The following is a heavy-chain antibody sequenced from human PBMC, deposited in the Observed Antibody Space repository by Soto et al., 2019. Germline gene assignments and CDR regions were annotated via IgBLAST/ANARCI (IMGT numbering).Heavy chain of an antibody. J-gene: IGHJ6*02. CDR2: ISGYNGDT. D-gene: IGHD2-8*01. Sequence: ASVKVSCKASGYSFTTYGISWVRQAPGQGLEWMGWISGYNGDTNNAQKFQDRVTMTIDRSTTTAYLEMRSLTSDDTAVYYCAKNGHPPYYYYGMDVWG. CDR1: GYSFTTYG. CDR3: AKNGHPPYYYYGMDV. V-gene: IGHV1-18*01.